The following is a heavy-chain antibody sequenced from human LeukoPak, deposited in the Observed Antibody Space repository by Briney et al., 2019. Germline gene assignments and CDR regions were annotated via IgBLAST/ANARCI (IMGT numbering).Heavy chain of an antibody. CDR1: GGSISSGSYY. Sequence: SETLSLTCTVSGGSISSGSYYWSGIRQPAGKGLEWIGRIYTSGSTNYNPSLKSRVTISVDTSKNQFSLKLSSVTAADTAVYYCARGPYYYDSSGYYPLTPNDAFDIWGQGTMVTVSS. CDR3: ARGPYYYDSSGYYPLTPNDAFDI. CDR2: IYTSGST. J-gene: IGHJ3*02. D-gene: IGHD3-22*01. V-gene: IGHV4-61*02.